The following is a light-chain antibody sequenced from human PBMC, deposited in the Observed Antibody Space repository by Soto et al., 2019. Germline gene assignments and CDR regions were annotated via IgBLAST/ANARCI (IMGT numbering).Light chain of an antibody. J-gene: IGKJ5*01. CDR2: YAS. Sequence: EIMMTQSPATLSVSPGESATLSCRASQSVSNNLAWYQHKPGQAPRLLIYYASTRATGIPARFSGSGSGTEFTLTISSLQSEDFVLYYCQQYNDWPPITFGQGTRLEIK. CDR3: QQYNDWPPIT. V-gene: IGKV3-15*01. CDR1: QSVSNN.